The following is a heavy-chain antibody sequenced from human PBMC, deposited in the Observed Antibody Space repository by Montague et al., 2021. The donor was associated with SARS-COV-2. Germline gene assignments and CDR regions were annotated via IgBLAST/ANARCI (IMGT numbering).Heavy chain of an antibody. CDR2: IYYSGST. D-gene: IGHD3-10*01. Sequence: SETLSLTCTVSGGSISSSSYYWGWIRQPPGKGLEWIGSIYYSGSTYYNPSLKSRVAISVDTSKNQFSLKLSSVTAADTAVYYCARPLNLYYYGSGGYSCWFDPWGQGTLVTVSS. J-gene: IGHJ5*02. CDR3: ARPLNLYYYGSGGYSCWFDP. CDR1: GGSISSSSYY. V-gene: IGHV4-39*01.